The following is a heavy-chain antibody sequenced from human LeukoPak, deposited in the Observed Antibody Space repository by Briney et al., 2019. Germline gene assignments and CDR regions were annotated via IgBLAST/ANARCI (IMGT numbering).Heavy chain of an antibody. CDR1: GDSISSNY. Sequence: SETLSLTCTVSGDSISSNYWSWIRQPPGKGLEWIGYIHHSGKTNSNPSLKSRVTISADTPNNQFSLRLSSVTAADTAVYYCARYYCPNGSCQGFDYWGQGTLVTVSS. D-gene: IGHD2-8*01. V-gene: IGHV4-59*01. J-gene: IGHJ4*02. CDR3: ARYYCPNGSCQGFDY. CDR2: IHHSGKT.